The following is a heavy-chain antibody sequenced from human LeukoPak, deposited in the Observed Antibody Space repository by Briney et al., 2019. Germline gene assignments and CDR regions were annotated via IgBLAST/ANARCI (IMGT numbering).Heavy chain of an antibody. CDR1: GWTFSTYG. Sequence: AAVNVSRKASGWTFSTYGITGVRPAPGQGVAWLGWISAYNGKTNYAQKFQGRVTVTTDPSTSTAYMELRSLRSDDTAVYYCARAGTTSSSTPDYWGQGTPVTVPS. D-gene: IGHD6-6*01. CDR3: ARAGTTSSSTPDY. J-gene: IGHJ4*02. CDR2: ISAYNGKT. V-gene: IGHV1-18*01.